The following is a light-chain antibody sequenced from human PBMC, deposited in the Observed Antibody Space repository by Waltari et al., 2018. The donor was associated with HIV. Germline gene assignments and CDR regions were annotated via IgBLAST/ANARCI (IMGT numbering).Light chain of an antibody. J-gene: IGLJ2*01. V-gene: IGLV2-14*03. CDR2: NVN. CDR1: SGDVGGYHF. Sequence: QSALTQPASVSGSPGQSITISCTGTSGDVGGYHFVPRYQKHPGKAPKLIIYNVNSRPSGVSIRFSGSRSANTASLTISGLQAEDEADYFCSSYTSSGPRYVLFGGGTRLTVL. CDR3: SSYTSSGPRYVL.